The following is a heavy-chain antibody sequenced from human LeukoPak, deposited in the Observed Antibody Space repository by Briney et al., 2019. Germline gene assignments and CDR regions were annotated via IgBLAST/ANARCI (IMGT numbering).Heavy chain of an antibody. CDR3: ARDVGWDSSLVTTTRSDY. CDR2: IKQDGSVK. D-gene: IGHD2-21*02. Sequence: PGGSLRLSCVTSGFTLTDNWMSWVRQAPGKGREWLANIKQDGSVKYYVDSVKGRFTISTDNAKNSLFLQMNSLRAEDTAVYYCARDVGWDSSLVTTTRSDYWGQGTLVTVSS. V-gene: IGHV3-7*01. CDR1: GFTLTDNW. J-gene: IGHJ4*02.